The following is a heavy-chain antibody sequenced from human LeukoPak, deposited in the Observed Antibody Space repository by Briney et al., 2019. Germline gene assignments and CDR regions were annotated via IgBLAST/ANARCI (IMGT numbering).Heavy chain of an antibody. V-gene: IGHV4-59*01. CDR3: ARGRQNCGGGICRQRRFDY. CDR1: GVSINPYY. D-gene: IGHD2-15*01. Sequence: SETLSLTCTVSGVSINPYYWGWIRQPPGKGLEWIGYIFYNGNTNYNPSPRSRVTTSVDMSKNQFSLRLNSVTAADTAVYFCARGRQNCGGGICRQRRFDYWGQGTLVTVSS. CDR2: IFYNGNT. J-gene: IGHJ4*02.